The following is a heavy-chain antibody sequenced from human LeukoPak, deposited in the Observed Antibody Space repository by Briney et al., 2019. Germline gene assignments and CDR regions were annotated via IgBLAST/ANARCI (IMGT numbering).Heavy chain of an antibody. CDR1: GFTFSIHG. D-gene: IGHD5-24*01. Sequence: GGSLRLSCAASGFTFSIHGMNWVRQTPGKGLEWVSYIINSGGTIYYADSVQGRFTISRDNSKNTLYLQMNRLRAEDTAVYYCAKSSEMATMFFDYWGQGTLVTVSS. CDR3: AKSSEMATMFFDY. J-gene: IGHJ4*02. V-gene: IGHV3-48*01. CDR2: IINSGGTI.